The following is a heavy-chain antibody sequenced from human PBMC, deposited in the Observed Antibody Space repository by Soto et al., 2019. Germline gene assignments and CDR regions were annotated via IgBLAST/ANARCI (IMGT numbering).Heavy chain of an antibody. Sequence: EVQLLESGGGLVQPGGSLRLSCAASGFTFTNYAMTWVRQAPGKGLEWVSGISASGGSTYYADSVKGRFTISRDNSKNTLFLRMNSLRAEDTALYYCAKDAGTGYYFDYWGQGTLVTVSS. D-gene: IGHD6-13*01. CDR1: GFTFTNYA. V-gene: IGHV3-23*01. CDR3: AKDAGTGYYFDY. J-gene: IGHJ4*02. CDR2: ISASGGST.